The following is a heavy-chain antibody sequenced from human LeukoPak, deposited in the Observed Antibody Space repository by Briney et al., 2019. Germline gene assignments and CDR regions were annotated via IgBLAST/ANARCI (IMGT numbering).Heavy chain of an antibody. CDR2: ISSGGTT. V-gene: IGHV3-23*01. CDR3: AKAVLTGYYLDS. Sequence: GGSLRLSCAASGFTFSSYGMTWVRQAPGKGLEWVSAISSGGTTYYADSVQGRFTISRDNSKNTLYLQISNLRAEDTAVYYCAKAVLTGYYLDSWGQGTLVTVSS. J-gene: IGHJ4*02. D-gene: IGHD3-9*01. CDR1: GFTFSSYG.